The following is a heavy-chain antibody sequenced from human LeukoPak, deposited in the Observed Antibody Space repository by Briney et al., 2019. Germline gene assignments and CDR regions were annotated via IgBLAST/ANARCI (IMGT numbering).Heavy chain of an antibody. V-gene: IGHV4-59*01. CDR2: VSSSGST. CDR3: ARRGFFDY. Sequence: SETLSLTCTVSGGSISSYYWSWIRQTPGKGLEWIGYVSSSGSTSYNPSLKSRVTISEDTSKNQFSLNLSSVTAADTAVYYCARRGFFDYWGQGSLVTVSS. J-gene: IGHJ4*02. CDR1: GGSISSYY. D-gene: IGHD3-10*01.